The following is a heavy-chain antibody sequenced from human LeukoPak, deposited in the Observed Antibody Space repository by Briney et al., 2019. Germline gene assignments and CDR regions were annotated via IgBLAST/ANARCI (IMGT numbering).Heavy chain of an antibody. CDR2: IYPDDSDI. D-gene: IGHD3-10*01. CDR3: ARHGRGSRSPNAFDI. V-gene: IGHV5-51*01. J-gene: IGHJ3*02. CDR1: GYSFTDYW. Sequence: GESLKISCKGSGYSFTDYWIGWVRQMPGEGLQWMGIIYPDDSDIRYSASFQGQVTISADKSIITAYLQWSSLKASDTAMYYCARHGRGSRSPNAFDIWGQGTMVTVSA.